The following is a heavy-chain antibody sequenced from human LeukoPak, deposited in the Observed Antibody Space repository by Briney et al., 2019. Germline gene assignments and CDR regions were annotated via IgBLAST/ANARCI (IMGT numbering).Heavy chain of an antibody. D-gene: IGHD6-19*01. Sequence: PSETLSLTCAVSGGSISSGGYSWSWIRQPPGKGLEWIGYIYHSGSTYYNPSLKSRVTISVDTSKNHFSLKLSSVTAADTAVYYCARHAYSSGPWGQGTLVTVSS. CDR2: IYHSGST. CDR1: GGSISSGGYS. J-gene: IGHJ5*02. CDR3: ARHAYSSGP. V-gene: IGHV4-30-2*01.